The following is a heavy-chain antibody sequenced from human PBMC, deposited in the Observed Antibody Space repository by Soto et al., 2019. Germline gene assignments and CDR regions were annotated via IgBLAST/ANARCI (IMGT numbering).Heavy chain of an antibody. CDR2: IYYSGST. V-gene: IGHV4-30-4*01. CDR3: AGYGGNSAGNWFDP. Sequence: PSETLSLTCTVSGGSISSGDYYWSWIRQSPGKGLEWIGYIYYSGSTYYNPSLKSRVTISVDTSRNQFSLKLSSVTAADTAVYYWAGYGGNSAGNWFDPWGQGTLVTVSS. CDR1: GGSISSGDYY. D-gene: IGHD4-17*01. J-gene: IGHJ5*02.